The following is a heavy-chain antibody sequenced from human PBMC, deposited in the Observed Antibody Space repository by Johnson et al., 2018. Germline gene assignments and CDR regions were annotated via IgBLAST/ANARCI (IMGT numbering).Heavy chain of an antibody. V-gene: IGHV3-23*01. CDR1: GFTFSSYA. CDR3: ARVRWFGELLSDAFDI. Sequence: EVQLLESGGGVVQPGRSXRLSCAASGFTFSSYAMSWVRQAPGKGLEWVSAISGSGGSTYYADSVKGRFTISRDNSKNTLYLQMNSLRAEDTAVYYCARVRWFGELLSDAFDIWGQGTMVTVSS. CDR2: ISGSGGST. J-gene: IGHJ3*02. D-gene: IGHD3-10*01.